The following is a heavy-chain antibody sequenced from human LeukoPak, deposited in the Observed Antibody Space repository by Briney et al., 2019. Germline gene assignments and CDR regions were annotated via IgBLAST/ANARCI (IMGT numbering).Heavy chain of an antibody. D-gene: IGHD3-10*01. CDR3: AKAAVRFGEFDY. CDR1: GFTFSTDW. J-gene: IGHJ4*02. CDR2: IKPDGSDK. Sequence: PGGSLRLSCVASGFTFSTDWMSWVRQVPGKGLEWVANIKPDGSDKYYVDSVKGRFTISRDNAKNTLYLQVYSLRAEDTAMYYCAKAAVRFGEFDYWGQGTLVTVSS. V-gene: IGHV3-7*03.